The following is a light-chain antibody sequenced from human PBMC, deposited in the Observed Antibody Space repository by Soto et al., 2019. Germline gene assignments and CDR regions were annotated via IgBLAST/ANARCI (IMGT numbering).Light chain of an antibody. CDR2: DDS. V-gene: IGLV3-21*02. Sequence: SYELTQPPSVSVAPGQTARIACGGNNIGGNSLHWYQQKPGQAPVLVMYDDSDRPSGIPERFSGSNSGNTATLTITRVEAGDEADYYCQVWDSGTDQVVFGGGTKLTVL. CDR1: NIGGNS. CDR3: QVWDSGTDQVV. J-gene: IGLJ2*01.